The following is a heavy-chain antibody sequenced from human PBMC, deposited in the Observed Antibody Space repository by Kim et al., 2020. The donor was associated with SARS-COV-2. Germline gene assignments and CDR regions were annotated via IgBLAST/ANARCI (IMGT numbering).Heavy chain of an antibody. CDR2: ISYDGSNK. CDR3: AKVGGYSSGWPIDY. CDR1: GFTFSSYV. J-gene: IGHJ4*02. D-gene: IGHD6-19*01. Sequence: GGSLRLSCAASGFTFSSYVMHWVRQAPGKGLEWVAVISYDGSNKYYADSVKGRFTISRDNSKNTLYLQMNSLRAEDTAVYYCAKVGGYSSGWPIDYWGQG. V-gene: IGHV3-30*18.